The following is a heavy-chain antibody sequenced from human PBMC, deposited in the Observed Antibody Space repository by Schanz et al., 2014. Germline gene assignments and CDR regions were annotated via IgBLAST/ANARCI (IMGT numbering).Heavy chain of an antibody. CDR3: TSMATIPRNWFDP. Sequence: EVHLVESGGGLVKPGGSLRLSCAASGFTLSNAWMSWVRQAPGKGLEWVGRIKSNTDGGTTDYATPVKGRFTISRDDSKNTLYLQMNSLKSEDTAVYYCTSMATIPRNWFDPWGQGTLVTVSS. CDR2: IKSNTDGGTT. D-gene: IGHD2-2*02. CDR1: GFTLSNAW. J-gene: IGHJ5*02. V-gene: IGHV3-15*01.